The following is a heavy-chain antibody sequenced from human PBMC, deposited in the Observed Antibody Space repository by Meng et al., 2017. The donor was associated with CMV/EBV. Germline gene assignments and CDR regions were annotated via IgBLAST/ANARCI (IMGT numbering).Heavy chain of an antibody. CDR2: ISGSGGST. Sequence: GSLKISCAASGFTFSSYAMSWVRQAPGKGREWVSAISGSGGSTYYADSVKGRFTISRDNSKNTLYLQMNSLRAEDTAVYYCAKYSRVVPAAIPSKSYYYYGMDVWGQGTTVTVSS. J-gene: IGHJ6*02. V-gene: IGHV3-23*01. CDR3: AKYSRVVPAAIPSKSYYYYGMDV. CDR1: GFTFSSYA. D-gene: IGHD2-2*02.